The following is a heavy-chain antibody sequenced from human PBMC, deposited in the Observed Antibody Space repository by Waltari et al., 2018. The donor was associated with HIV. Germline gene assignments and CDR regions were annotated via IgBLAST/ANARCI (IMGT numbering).Heavy chain of an antibody. J-gene: IGHJ2*01. CDR3: AKGQTLYWYFDL. Sequence: EVQLVESGGGLVQPGRSLRLSCAASGFTFDDYAMHWVRQAPGKGLEWVSGISWNSGSIGDADSVKGRFTISRDNAKNSLYLQMNSLRAEDTALYYCAKGQTLYWYFDLWGRGTLVTVSS. V-gene: IGHV3-9*01. CDR1: GFTFDDYA. CDR2: ISWNSGSI.